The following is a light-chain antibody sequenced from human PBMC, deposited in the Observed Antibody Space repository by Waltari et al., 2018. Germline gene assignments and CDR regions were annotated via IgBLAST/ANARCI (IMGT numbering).Light chain of an antibody. CDR1: QGISSW. V-gene: IGKV1-12*01. CDR3: QQSYSRPLFT. Sequence: DIQMTQSPSSLSASVGDRVTITCRASQGISSWLAWYQQKPGKAPDLLISSASTLQSGVPSRFSGSGSGTDFTLSIDTLQPEDFATYFCQQSYSRPLFTFGPGTKVYL. CDR2: SAS. J-gene: IGKJ3*01.